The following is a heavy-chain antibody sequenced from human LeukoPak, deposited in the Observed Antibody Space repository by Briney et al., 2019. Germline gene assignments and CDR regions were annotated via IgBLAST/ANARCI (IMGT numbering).Heavy chain of an antibody. CDR3: AKAPVTTCSGAYCYPFDY. CDR1: GFTFSSYA. CDR2: ISVSGNT. V-gene: IGHV3-23*01. Sequence: GGSLRLSCAASGFTFSSYAMSWVRQAPGKGLEWVSAISVSGNTYHADSVKGRFTISRDSSKNTLYLQMNSLRAEDAAVYYCAKAPVTTCSGAYCYPFDYWGQGTLITVSS. J-gene: IGHJ4*02. D-gene: IGHD2-15*01.